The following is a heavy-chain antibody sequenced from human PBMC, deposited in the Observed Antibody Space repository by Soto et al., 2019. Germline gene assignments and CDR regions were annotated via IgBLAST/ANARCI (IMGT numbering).Heavy chain of an antibody. CDR2: ISAYNGNT. Sequence: ASVKVSCKASGYTFTGYYMHWVRQAPGQGLEWMGWISAYNGNTNYAQKLQGRVTMTTDTSTSTAYMELRSLRSDDTAVYYCARAYYYDSSGYCELPDYSGQGSLVTVSS. V-gene: IGHV1-18*04. CDR1: GYTFTGYY. D-gene: IGHD3-22*01. CDR3: ARAYYYDSSGYCELPDY. J-gene: IGHJ4*02.